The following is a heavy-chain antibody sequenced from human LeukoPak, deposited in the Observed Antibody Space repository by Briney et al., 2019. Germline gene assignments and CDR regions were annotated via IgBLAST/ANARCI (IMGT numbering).Heavy chain of an antibody. J-gene: IGHJ6*02. D-gene: IGHD3-10*01. CDR1: GYTFTGYS. CDR2: INPNSGGT. Sequence: ASVTVSCKASGYTFTGYSMHWVRQAPGQGLEWMGSINPNSGGTNYAQKVQGRVTMTRDTSISTAYMELSRLRSDDTAVYYGAFTYGSGSYYYYYYYGMDVWGQGTTVTVSS. CDR3: AFTYGSGSYYYYYYYGMDV. V-gene: IGHV1-2*02.